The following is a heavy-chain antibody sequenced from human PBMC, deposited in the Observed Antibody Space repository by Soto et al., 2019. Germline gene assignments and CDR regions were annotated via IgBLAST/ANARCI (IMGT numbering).Heavy chain of an antibody. CDR3: AALWFGELAFNY. CDR2: VYHNGIM. V-gene: IGHV4-38-2*02. CDR1: GYSIRSGYY. Sequence: PSETLSLTCSVSGYSIRSGYYCGWVRQAPGKGLEWLGSVYHNGIMFHNPSFQSRVTISVDTSKNQFSLNLRSVTAADTAVYYCAALWFGELAFNYWGHGILVTVSS. D-gene: IGHD3-10*01. J-gene: IGHJ4*01.